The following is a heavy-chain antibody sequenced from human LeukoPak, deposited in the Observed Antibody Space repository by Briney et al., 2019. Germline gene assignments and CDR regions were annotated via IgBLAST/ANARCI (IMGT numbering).Heavy chain of an antibody. CDR1: GFTFSSYG. J-gene: IGHJ4*02. D-gene: IGHD1-1*01. V-gene: IGHV3-23*01. Sequence: PGASLRLSCVASGFTFSSYGMSWVRQAPGKGLEWVSGISGSGGRSGGSTYYADSAKGRFTISRDNSKNTLYFQMNSLRAEDTAVYYCAKGRWNFDYWGQGTLVTVSS. CDR2: ISGSGGRSGGST. CDR3: AKGRWNFDY.